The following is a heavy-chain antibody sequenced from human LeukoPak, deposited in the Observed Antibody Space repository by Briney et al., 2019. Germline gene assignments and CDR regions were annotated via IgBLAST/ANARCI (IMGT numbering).Heavy chain of an antibody. J-gene: IGHJ4*02. V-gene: IGHV1-2*02. CDR2: INPNSGGT. Sequence: GASVKVSCKASGYTFTTYGISWVRQAPGQGLEWMGWINPNSGGTHSAQRFQGRVTMTWDTSISTVYMEFSRLRSDDTAVYFCARVNLYGYTDYWGQGTLVTVSS. CDR3: ARVNLYGYTDY. CDR1: GYTFTTYG. D-gene: IGHD5-18*01.